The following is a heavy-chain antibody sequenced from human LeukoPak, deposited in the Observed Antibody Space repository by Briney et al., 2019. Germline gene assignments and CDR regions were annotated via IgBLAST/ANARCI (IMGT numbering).Heavy chain of an antibody. D-gene: IGHD6-19*01. CDR1: GYTFTGYY. Sequence: ASVTVSCKASGYTFTGYYMHWVRQAPGQGLEWMGWINPNSGGTNYAQTFQGRVTMTRDTSISTAYMELSRLRSDDTAVYYCARLPGYSSGWFHGEADYWGQGALVTVSS. CDR3: ARLPGYSSGWFHGEADY. CDR2: INPNSGGT. J-gene: IGHJ4*02. V-gene: IGHV1-2*02.